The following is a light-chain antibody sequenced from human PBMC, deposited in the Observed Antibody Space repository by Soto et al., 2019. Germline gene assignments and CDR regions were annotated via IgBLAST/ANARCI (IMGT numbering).Light chain of an antibody. CDR3: QQYYSYPLT. CDR1: QGISSY. V-gene: IGKV1-8*01. CDR2: AAS. Sequence: ASRMTQSPSSFSASTGDRVTITCRASQGISSYLAWYQQKPGKAPKLLIYAASTLHSGVPSRFSGSGSGTDFTLTISCLQSEDFATYYCQQYYSYPLTFGGGTKVEIK. J-gene: IGKJ4*01.